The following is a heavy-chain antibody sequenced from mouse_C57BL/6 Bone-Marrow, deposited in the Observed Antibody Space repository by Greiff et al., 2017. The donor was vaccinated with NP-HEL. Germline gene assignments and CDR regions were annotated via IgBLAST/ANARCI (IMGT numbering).Heavy chain of an antibody. Sequence: QVQLQQPGAELVKPGASVKMSCKASGYTFTSYWITWVKQRPGQGLEWIGDIYPGSGYTNYNEKFKGKATLTADKSSSTAYMQFSSLTSEDSAIYYCARYYYGSSFAYWGQGTLVTVSA. V-gene: IGHV1-55*01. CDR1: GYTFTSYW. D-gene: IGHD1-1*01. CDR2: IYPGSGYT. J-gene: IGHJ3*01. CDR3: ARYYYGSSFAY.